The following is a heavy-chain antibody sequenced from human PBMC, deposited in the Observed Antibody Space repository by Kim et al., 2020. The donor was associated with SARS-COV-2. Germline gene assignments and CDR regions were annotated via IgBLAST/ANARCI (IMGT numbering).Heavy chain of an antibody. J-gene: IGHJ4*02. V-gene: IGHV3-66*01. D-gene: IGHD5-18*01. CDR3: ALMRGIQLWLDY. Sequence: YYADSVKGRFTISRDNSKNTLYLQMNSLRAEDTAVYYCALMRGIQLWLDYWGQGTLVTVSS.